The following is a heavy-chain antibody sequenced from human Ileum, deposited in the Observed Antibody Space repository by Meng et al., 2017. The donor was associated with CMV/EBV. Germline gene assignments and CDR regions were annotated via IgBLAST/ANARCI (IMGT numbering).Heavy chain of an antibody. V-gene: IGHV3-7*01. J-gene: IGHJ4*02. Sequence: GGSLRLSCAVSGFTFSTYWRNWVRQAPGKGLEWVVSMSHDGSEEYYLDSVRGRFTISRDNAQDSVYLQMNSLRVEDTAIYYCARDRGPNTLDYWGQGTLVTVSS. CDR2: MSHDGSEE. CDR3: ARDRGPNTLDY. D-gene: IGHD2-8*01. CDR1: GFTFSTYW.